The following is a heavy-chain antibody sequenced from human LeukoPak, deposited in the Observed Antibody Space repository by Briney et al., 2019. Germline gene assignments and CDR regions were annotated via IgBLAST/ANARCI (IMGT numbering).Heavy chain of an antibody. Sequence: SETLSLTCTVSGGSISSYYWSWIRQPPGKGLEWIGYIYYSGSTNYNPSLKSRVTISVDTSKNQFSLKLSSVTAADAAVYYCARGGQWEPVDYWGQGTLVTVSS. CDR1: GGSISSYY. CDR3: ARGGQWEPVDY. CDR2: IYYSGST. J-gene: IGHJ4*02. D-gene: IGHD1-26*01. V-gene: IGHV4-59*01.